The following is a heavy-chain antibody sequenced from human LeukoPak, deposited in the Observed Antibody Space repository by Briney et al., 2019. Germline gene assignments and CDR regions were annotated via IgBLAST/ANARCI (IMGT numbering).Heavy chain of an antibody. CDR3: ARHPLQQWLVRSDYYYYMDV. Sequence: PSETLSLTCAVYSGSFSGYYWSWIRQPPGKGLEWIGEINHSGSTNYNPSLKSRVTISVDTSKNQFSLKLSSVTAADTAVYYCARHPLQQWLVRSDYYYYMDVWGKGTTVTISS. V-gene: IGHV4-34*01. J-gene: IGHJ6*03. CDR2: INHSGST. D-gene: IGHD6-19*01. CDR1: SGSFSGYY.